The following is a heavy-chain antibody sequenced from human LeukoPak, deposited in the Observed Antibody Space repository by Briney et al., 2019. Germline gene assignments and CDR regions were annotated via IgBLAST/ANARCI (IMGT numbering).Heavy chain of an antibody. CDR3: ARRVGYCSGGSCYLGYYYYYYMDV. CDR1: GYSISSGYY. J-gene: IGHJ6*03. V-gene: IGHV4-38-2*02. CDR2: IYHSGST. Sequence: ASETLSLTCTVSGYSISSGYYWGWIRQPPGKGLEWIGSIYHSGSTYYNPSLKSRVTISVDTSKNQFSLKLSSVTAADTAVYYCARRVGYCSGGSCYLGYYYYYYMDVWGKGTTVTVSS. D-gene: IGHD2-15*01.